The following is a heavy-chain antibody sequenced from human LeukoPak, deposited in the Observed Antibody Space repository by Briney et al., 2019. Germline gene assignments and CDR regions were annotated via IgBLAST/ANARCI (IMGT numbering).Heavy chain of an antibody. J-gene: IGHJ4*02. Sequence: GGSLRLSCAASGFTLDNYALHWVRQAPGKGLEWVSGLTWNSGSIGYADSVKGRFTISRDNAQNSLYLQMNSLRPEDTAFYYCAKGSDSGYNFFDYWGQGTLVTVSS. V-gene: IGHV3-9*01. CDR1: GFTLDNYA. CDR3: AKGSDSGYNFFDY. D-gene: IGHD3-22*01. CDR2: LTWNSGSI.